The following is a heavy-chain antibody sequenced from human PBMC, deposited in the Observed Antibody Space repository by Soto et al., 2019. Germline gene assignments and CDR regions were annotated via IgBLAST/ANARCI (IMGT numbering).Heavy chain of an antibody. CDR1: GYTLTELS. D-gene: IGHD5-12*01. CDR2: FDPEDGET. J-gene: IGHJ3*02. Sequence: ASVKVSCKVSGYTLTELSMHWARQAPGKGLEWMGGFDPEDGETIYAQKFQGRVTMTEDTSTDTAYLELGSLRSEDTAVYFCATVGYSGYGFFFAFDIWGQGTMVTV. V-gene: IGHV1-24*01. CDR3: ATVGYSGYGFFFAFDI.